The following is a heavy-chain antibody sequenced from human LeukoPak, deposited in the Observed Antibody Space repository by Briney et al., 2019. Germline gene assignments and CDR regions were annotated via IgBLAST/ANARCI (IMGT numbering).Heavy chain of an antibody. J-gene: IGHJ4*02. V-gene: IGHV3-33*01. D-gene: IGHD3-22*01. CDR3: AREYYDSSGYFPCFDY. CDR2: IWYDGSNK. CDR1: GFTFSSYG. Sequence: QPGGSLRLSCAASGFTFSSYGMHWVRQAPGKGLEWVAVIWYDGSNKYYADSVKGRFTISRDNSKNTLYLQMNSLRAEDTAVDYCAREYYDSSGYFPCFDYWGQGTLVTVSS.